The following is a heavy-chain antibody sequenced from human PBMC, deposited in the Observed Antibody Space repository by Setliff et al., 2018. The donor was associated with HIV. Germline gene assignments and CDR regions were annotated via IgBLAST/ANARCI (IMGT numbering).Heavy chain of an antibody. CDR2: LHSGYST. V-gene: IGHV3-66*02. D-gene: IGHD4-4*01. J-gene: IGHJ6*03. Sequence: GGSLRLSCAASGLTIRNNYMSWVRQAPGKGLEWVSLLHSGYSTSYAGSVKGRFAVSRDNTRNTLFLHMSNVTVEDAAVYYCARVVNPDSSNYYYYYMDVWGKGTTVTVSS. CDR1: GLTIRNNY. CDR3: ARVVNPDSSNYYYYYMDV.